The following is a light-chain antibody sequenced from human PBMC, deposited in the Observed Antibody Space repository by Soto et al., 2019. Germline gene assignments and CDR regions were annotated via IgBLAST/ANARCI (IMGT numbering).Light chain of an antibody. V-gene: IGKV1-39*01. CDR3: QQSHSSPLS. J-gene: IGKJ4*01. CDR1: QSISRN. Sequence: IQMTQSPSSLSASVGDRVTITCRASQSISRNLNWYQQKPGKAPELLIYTASNLQSGVPSRFSGSGSGTDFALPISSLQPEDSAVYYCQQSHSSPLSFGGGTKVEFK. CDR2: TAS.